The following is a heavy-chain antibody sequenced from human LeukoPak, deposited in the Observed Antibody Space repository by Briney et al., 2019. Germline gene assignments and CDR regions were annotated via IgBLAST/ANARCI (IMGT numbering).Heavy chain of an antibody. V-gene: IGHV3-30*02. J-gene: IGHJ4*02. CDR3: AKGTWDGMATIALPFDY. CDR1: GFTFSSYG. Sequence: GGSLRLSCAASGFTFSSYGMHWVRQAPGKGLEWVAFLRYDGSNKYYADSVKGRFTISRDNSKNTLYLQMNSLRAEDTAVYYCAKGTWDGMATIALPFDYWGQGTLVTVSS. D-gene: IGHD5-24*01. CDR2: LRYDGSNK.